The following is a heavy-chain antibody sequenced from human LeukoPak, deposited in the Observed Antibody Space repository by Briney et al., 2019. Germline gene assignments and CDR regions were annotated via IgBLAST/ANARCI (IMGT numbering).Heavy chain of an antibody. J-gene: IGHJ4*02. CDR1: GFAFDEHG. CDR2: INWNGGST. Sequence: GGSLRLSCTASGFAFDEHGMSWVRQVPGKGLEWVSGINWNGGSTGYPDPLRGRFTISRDNAKNSLYLQMDSLRAEDTALYYCARAPITSPFYFDYWGQGTLVTVSS. V-gene: IGHV3-20*04. CDR3: ARAPITSPFYFDY. D-gene: IGHD2-2*01.